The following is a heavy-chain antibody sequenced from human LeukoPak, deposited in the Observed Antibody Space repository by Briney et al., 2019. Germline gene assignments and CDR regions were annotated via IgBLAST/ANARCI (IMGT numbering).Heavy chain of an antibody. Sequence: ASVKVSCKASGYTFTSYGISWVRQAPGQGLEWMGWISAYNGNTNYAQKLQGRVTMTTDTSTSTAYVELRSLRSDDTAVYYCARDPRVLRYFDWLSERYWFDPWGQGTLVTVSS. CDR2: ISAYNGNT. CDR1: GYTFTSYG. D-gene: IGHD3-9*01. J-gene: IGHJ5*02. V-gene: IGHV1-18*01. CDR3: ARDPRVLRYFDWLSERYWFDP.